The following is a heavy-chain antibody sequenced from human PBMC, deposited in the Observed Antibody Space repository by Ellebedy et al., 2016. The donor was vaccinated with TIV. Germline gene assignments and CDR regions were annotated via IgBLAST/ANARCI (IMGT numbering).Heavy chain of an antibody. CDR1: GYTFTGYY. J-gene: IGHJ4*02. CDR2: NNPNSGGT. Sequence: AASVKVSCKASGYTFTGYYMHWVRQAPGQGLEWMGWNNPNSGGTNHAQKFQGRVTMTRDTSISPAYMELRRWRSDETAVYYCARDHRSQLVPHPGDYWGQGTLVTVSS. D-gene: IGHD6-13*01. V-gene: IGHV1-2*02. CDR3: ARDHRSQLVPHPGDY.